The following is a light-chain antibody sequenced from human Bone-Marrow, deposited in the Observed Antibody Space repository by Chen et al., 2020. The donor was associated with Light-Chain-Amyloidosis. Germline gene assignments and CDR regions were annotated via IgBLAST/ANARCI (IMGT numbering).Light chain of an antibody. CDR3: AAWDDSLSGWV. CDR2: RNN. J-gene: IGLJ3*02. CDR1: SSNIGSNY. V-gene: IGLV1-47*01. Sequence: QSVLTQPPSASGTPGQRVTISCSGSSSNIGSNYEYWYQQLPGTAPKLLIYRNNQRPSGVPDRFSVSKSGTSASLAISGLRSEDEADYYCAAWDDSLSGWVFGGGTKLTVL.